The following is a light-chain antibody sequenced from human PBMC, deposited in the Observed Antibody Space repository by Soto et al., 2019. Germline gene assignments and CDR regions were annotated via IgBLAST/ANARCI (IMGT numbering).Light chain of an antibody. V-gene: IGKV3-15*01. CDR1: QSVSYN. CDR2: GAF. Sequence: EIVMTQSPATLSVSPGETATLSCRASQSVSYNLAWYQQKPGQGPRLLIYGAFTRATGIPARFSGSGSGTEFTLTISSLQSEDFAVYYCQQYYSTPYTFGQGTKLEI. J-gene: IGKJ2*01. CDR3: QQYYSTPYT.